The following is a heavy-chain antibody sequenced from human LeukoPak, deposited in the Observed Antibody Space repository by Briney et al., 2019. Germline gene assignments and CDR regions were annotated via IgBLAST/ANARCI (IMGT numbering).Heavy chain of an antibody. CDR2: IIAIFGTA. D-gene: IGHD6-19*01. J-gene: IGHJ4*02. CDR3: ARDRRYSSGWYHFDY. CDR1: GGTFSSYA. Sequence: ASVKVSCKASGGTFSSYAISWVRQAPGQGLEWMGGIIAIFGTANYAQKFQGRVTMTRDTSTSTVYMELSSLRSEDTAVYYCARDRRYSSGWYHFDYWGQGTLVTVSS. V-gene: IGHV1-69*05.